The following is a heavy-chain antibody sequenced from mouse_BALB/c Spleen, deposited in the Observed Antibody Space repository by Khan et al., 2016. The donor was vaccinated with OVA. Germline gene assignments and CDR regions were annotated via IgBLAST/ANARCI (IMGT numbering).Heavy chain of an antibody. CDR1: GYTFTTAG. Sequence: QIQLVQSGPELKKPGETVRISCKASGYTFTTAGMQWVQKMPGKGLKWIGWINTHSGVPKYAEDFKGRFAFSLETSASIGYLQITNLKNEDTATDFCARGRTAFYRNDGGAMDYWGQGTSVTVSS. CDR3: ARGRTAFYRNDGGAMDY. D-gene: IGHD2-14*01. CDR2: INTHSGVP. J-gene: IGHJ4*01. V-gene: IGHV9-4*02.